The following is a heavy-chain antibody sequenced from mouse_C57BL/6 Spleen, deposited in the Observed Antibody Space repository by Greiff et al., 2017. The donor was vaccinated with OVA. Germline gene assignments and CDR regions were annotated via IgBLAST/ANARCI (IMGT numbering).Heavy chain of an antibody. D-gene: IGHD2-3*01. CDR2: IHPNSGST. J-gene: IGHJ2*01. V-gene: IGHV1-64*01. CDR3: ARRGVYDGDYLDY. CDR1: GYTFTSYW. Sequence: VQLKQPGAELVKPGASVKLSCKASGYTFTSYWMHWVKQRPGQGLEWIGMIHPNSGSTNYNEKFKSKATLTVDKSSSTAYMQHSSLTSEDSAVXYCARRGVYDGDYLDYWGQGTTLTVSA.